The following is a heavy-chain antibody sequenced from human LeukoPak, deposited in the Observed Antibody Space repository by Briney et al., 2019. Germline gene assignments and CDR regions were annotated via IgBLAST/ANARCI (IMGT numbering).Heavy chain of an antibody. CDR3: AKGDCSSTSCSPDY. D-gene: IGHD2-2*01. V-gene: IGHV3-23*01. CDR2: ISGSGGST. CDR1: GFTFSSYA. J-gene: IGHJ4*02. Sequence: GSLRLSCAASGFTFSSYAMSWVRQAPGKGLEWVSAISGSGGSTYYADSVKGRFTISRDNSKSTLYLQMNSLRAEDTAVYYCAKGDCSSTSCSPDYWGQGTLVTVSS.